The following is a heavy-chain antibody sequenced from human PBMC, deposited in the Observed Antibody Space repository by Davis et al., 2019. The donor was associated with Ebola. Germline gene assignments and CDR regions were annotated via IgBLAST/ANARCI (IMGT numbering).Heavy chain of an antibody. CDR1: GASLSSKTYY. Sequence: PSETLSLTCNVSGASLSSKTYYWGWIRQPPGKALEWVGTIFYVGSTSYTLSLKSRVTISLDTSKNLFSLRLTSVTAADTAVYYCVTAGGFWSGYRFDYWGQGALVTVSS. CDR3: VTAGGFWSGYRFDY. D-gene: IGHD3-3*01. CDR2: IFYVGST. V-gene: IGHV4-39*01. J-gene: IGHJ4*02.